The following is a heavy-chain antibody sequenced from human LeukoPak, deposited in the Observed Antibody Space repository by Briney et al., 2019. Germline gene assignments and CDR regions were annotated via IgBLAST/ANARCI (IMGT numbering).Heavy chain of an antibody. Sequence: SQTLSLTCTVSGGSISSGSYYWSWIRQPAGKGLEWIGRIYTSGSTNYNPSLKSRLTISVDTSKNQFSLKLSSVTAADTAVYYCARSSYCSSTNCYKRFDYWGQGTLVTVSS. J-gene: IGHJ4*02. CDR3: ARSSYCSSTNCYKRFDY. V-gene: IGHV4-61*02. CDR2: IYTSGST. D-gene: IGHD2-2*02. CDR1: GGSISSGSYY.